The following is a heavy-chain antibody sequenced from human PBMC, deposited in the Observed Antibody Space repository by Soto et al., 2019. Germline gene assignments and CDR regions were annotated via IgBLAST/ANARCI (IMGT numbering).Heavy chain of an antibody. Sequence: GASVKVSCKASGYTFTSYGISWVRQAPGQGLEWVGWISAYNGNTNYAQKLQGRVTMTTDTSTSTAYMELRSLRPADTAVYYCAREWLATDPTFQHWGQGTLVTVS. CDR1: GYTFTSYG. D-gene: IGHD6-19*01. CDR2: ISAYNGNT. CDR3: AREWLATDPTFQH. V-gene: IGHV1-18*01. J-gene: IGHJ1*01.